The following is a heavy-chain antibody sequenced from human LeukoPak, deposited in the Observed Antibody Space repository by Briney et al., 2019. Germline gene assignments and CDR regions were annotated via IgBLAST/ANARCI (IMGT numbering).Heavy chain of an antibody. CDR3: ARLGPFYWYFDL. CDR1: GGTFSSYA. Sequence: GASVKVSCKASGGTFSSYAISWVRQAPGQGLEWMGGIIPIFGTANYAQKFQGSVTITTDESTSTAYMELSSLRSEDTAVYYCARLGPFYWYFDLWGRGTLVTVSS. J-gene: IGHJ2*01. CDR2: IIPIFGTA. V-gene: IGHV1-69*05.